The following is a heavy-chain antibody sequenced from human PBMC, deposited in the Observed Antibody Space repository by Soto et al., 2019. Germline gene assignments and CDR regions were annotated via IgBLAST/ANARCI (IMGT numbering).Heavy chain of an antibody. CDR2: ISGSGGST. D-gene: IGHD3-22*01. V-gene: IGHV3-23*01. J-gene: IGHJ3*02. CDR3: AKDYYDSSGYSPDPDAFDI. Sequence: GGSLRLSCAASGFTFSSYAMSWVRQAPGKGLEWVSAISGSGGSTYYADSVKGRFTISRDNSKNTLYLQMNSLRAEDTAVYYCAKDYYDSSGYSPDPDAFDIWGQGTMVTVSS. CDR1: GFTFSSYA.